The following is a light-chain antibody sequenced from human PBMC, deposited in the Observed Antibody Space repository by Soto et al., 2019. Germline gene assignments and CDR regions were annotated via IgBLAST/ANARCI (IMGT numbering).Light chain of an antibody. Sequence: QSALTQPASVSGSPGQSITMSCTGTSSDVGGYNYVSWYQHHPGKAPKLMIYDVTNRPSGVSNRFSGSKSGNTASLTISGLQAEDEADYYCSSYTTSGTWVFGGGTQLTVL. J-gene: IGLJ3*02. V-gene: IGLV2-14*01. CDR3: SSYTTSGTWV. CDR2: DVT. CDR1: SSDVGGYNY.